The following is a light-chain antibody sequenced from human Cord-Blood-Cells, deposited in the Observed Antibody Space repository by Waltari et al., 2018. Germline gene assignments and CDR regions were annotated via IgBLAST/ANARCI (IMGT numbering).Light chain of an antibody. V-gene: IGKV3-11*01. CDR2: DAT. J-gene: IGKJ2*01. CDR1: QRVSTY. CDR3: QQRSNWPPLYT. Sequence: EIVLTQSPATLSLSPGKRATLSCSASQRVSTYLAWYQQKPSQAPRLLIYDATNRATGIPARFSGSGCGTDFTLTISSLEPEDFAVYYCQQRSNWPPLYTFGQGTKLEIK.